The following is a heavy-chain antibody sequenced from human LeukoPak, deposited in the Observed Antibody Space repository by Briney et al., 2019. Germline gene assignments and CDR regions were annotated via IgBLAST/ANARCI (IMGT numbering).Heavy chain of an antibody. CDR3: ATRTSGAFDF. V-gene: IGHV3-7*02. Sequence: AGSLRLSCAASGFTFSAYWMSWVRQAPGKGLEWVANIHQDGDEKYYVDSVKGRFTISRDNAKNSLYLQMNSLRAEDTAVYYCATRTSGAFDFWGQGTMVIVS. CDR1: GFTFSAYW. J-gene: IGHJ3*01. CDR2: IHQDGDEK.